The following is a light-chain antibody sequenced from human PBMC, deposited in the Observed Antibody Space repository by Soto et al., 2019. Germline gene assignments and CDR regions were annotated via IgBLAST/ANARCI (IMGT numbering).Light chain of an antibody. CDR2: RNN. Sequence: QSVLTQPSSASGTPGQRVTISCSGSSSKIGSNYVYWYQQLPGTVPQLLIYRNNERPSGVPDRFSGSKSGTSASLAISGLRSEDEADYYSAAWDYSLSGVVFGGGTKVTV. CDR1: SSKIGSNY. V-gene: IGLV1-47*01. CDR3: AAWDYSLSGVV. J-gene: IGLJ2*01.